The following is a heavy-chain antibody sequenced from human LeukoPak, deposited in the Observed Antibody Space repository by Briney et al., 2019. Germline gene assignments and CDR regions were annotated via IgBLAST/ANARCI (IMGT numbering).Heavy chain of an antibody. Sequence: ASVTVSFTASGYAFTIYGISWVRQAPGQGLEWMGWISAYNGNTNYAQKLQGRVTMTTDTSTSTAYMELRSLRSDDTAVYYCARVLRYSSGWYDYWGQGTLVTVSS. CDR1: GYAFTIYG. J-gene: IGHJ4*02. CDR3: ARVLRYSSGWYDY. CDR2: ISAYNGNT. V-gene: IGHV1-18*01. D-gene: IGHD6-19*01.